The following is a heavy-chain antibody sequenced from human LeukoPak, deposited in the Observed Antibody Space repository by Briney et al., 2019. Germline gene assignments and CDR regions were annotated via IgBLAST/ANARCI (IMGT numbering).Heavy chain of an antibody. CDR2: IYYTGTA. CDR1: DGSITRSSYY. J-gene: IGHJ4*02. V-gene: IGHV4-39*01. Sequence: SETLSLTCTVSDGSITRSSYYWGWIRQTPGEGLDWIGSIYYTGTAYYNPSLQGRVTMSVDTSKNQFSLKLNSVTVADTAVYYCARLRVTTGFDYWDQGIPVTVSS. CDR3: ARLRVTTGFDY. D-gene: IGHD2-21*02.